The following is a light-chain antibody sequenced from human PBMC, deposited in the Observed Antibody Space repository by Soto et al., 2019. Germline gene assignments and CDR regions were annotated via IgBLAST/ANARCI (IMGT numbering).Light chain of an antibody. V-gene: IGKV3-20*01. CDR3: QQYYTSPQT. J-gene: IGKJ1*01. CDR2: DTS. CDR1: QSVTSNY. Sequence: EIVLTQSAGTLGLSPWERATLSCRSGQSVTSNYLAWYQQKPGQAPGLLIYDTSTRASGVPDRFSGSGSGTEFTLTISRLEPEDFAVYYCQQYYTSPQTFGQGTQVEIK.